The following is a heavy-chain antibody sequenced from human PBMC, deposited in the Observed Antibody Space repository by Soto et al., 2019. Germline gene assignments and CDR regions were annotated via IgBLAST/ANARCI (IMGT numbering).Heavy chain of an antibody. CDR1: GYSFTSYW. D-gene: IGHD3-10*01. CDR3: ARQAPNTDILTGPLYGSGSTVVGADV. V-gene: IGHV5-51*01. J-gene: IGHJ6*02. Sequence: PGESLKISCKGSGYSFTSYWIGWVRQMPGKGLEWMGIIYPGDSDTRYSPSFQGQVTISADKSISTAYLQWSSLKASDTAMYYCARQAPNTDILTGPLYGSGSTVVGADVWGQGTTVTVSS. CDR2: IYPGDSDT.